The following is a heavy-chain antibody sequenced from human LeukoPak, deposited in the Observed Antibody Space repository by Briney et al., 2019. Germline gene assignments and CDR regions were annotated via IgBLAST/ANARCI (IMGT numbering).Heavy chain of an antibody. V-gene: IGHV1-2*02. CDR3: AKPGRDVWFGEKNWFDP. D-gene: IGHD3-10*01. CDR2: INPNSGGT. Sequence: ASVKVSCKASGYTFTGYYMHWVRQAPGQGLEWMGWINPNSGGTNYAQKFQGRVTMTRDTPISTAYMELSRLRSDDTAVYYCAKPGRDVWFGEKNWFDPWGQGTLVTVSS. J-gene: IGHJ5*02. CDR1: GYTFTGYY.